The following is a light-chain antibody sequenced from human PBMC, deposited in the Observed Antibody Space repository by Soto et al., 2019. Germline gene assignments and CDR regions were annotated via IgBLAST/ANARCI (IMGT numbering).Light chain of an antibody. J-gene: IGKJ1*01. CDR3: QHYNSYSEA. CDR1: QTISSW. Sequence: DIQMTQSPSTLSGSVGDRVTITCRASQTISSWLAWYQQKPGKAPKLLIYKASTLKSGVPSRFSGSGSGTEFTITISRLQPDDFATYYCQHYNSYSEAFGQGTKVELK. V-gene: IGKV1-5*03. CDR2: KAS.